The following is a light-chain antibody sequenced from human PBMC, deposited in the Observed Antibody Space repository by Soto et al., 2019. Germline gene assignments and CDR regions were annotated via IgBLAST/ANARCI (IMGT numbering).Light chain of an antibody. Sequence: SVLTQPPSASGTPGQRVTFSCSGSSSNIGINTVNWYRQLPGTAPQLLISDNHRRPSGVPDRFSGSKSGTSASLAISGLQSEDEATYFCAAWDVSLKGLVFGTGTKVTVL. V-gene: IGLV1-44*01. CDR3: AAWDVSLKGLV. CDR1: SSNIGINT. J-gene: IGLJ1*01. CDR2: DNH.